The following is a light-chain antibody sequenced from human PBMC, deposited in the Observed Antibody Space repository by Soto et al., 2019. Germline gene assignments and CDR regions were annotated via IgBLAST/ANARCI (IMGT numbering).Light chain of an antibody. Sequence: EIVLTQSPGTLSLSPGERATLSCRASQSVSSSYLAWYQQKPGQAPRLLLYDASKRATGIPARFRGSGSGTDFTLTISRLEPEDFAVYYCQQYRTFGQGTRWIS. CDR3: QQYRT. J-gene: IGKJ1*01. V-gene: IGKV3-20*01. CDR2: DAS. CDR1: QSVSSSY.